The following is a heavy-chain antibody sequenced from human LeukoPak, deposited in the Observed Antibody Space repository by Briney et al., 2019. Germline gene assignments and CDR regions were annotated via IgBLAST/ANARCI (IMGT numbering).Heavy chain of an antibody. CDR2: IIPIFGTA. Sequence: GASVKVSCKASGGTFSSYAISWVRQAPGQGLEWMGGIIPIFGTANYAQKFQGRVTITADESTSTAYMELNSLRAEDTAVYYCAREGGRKVYDHFDYWGQGTLVTVSS. D-gene: IGHD5/OR15-5a*01. CDR1: GGTFSSYA. V-gene: IGHV1-69*13. CDR3: AREGGRKVYDHFDY. J-gene: IGHJ4*02.